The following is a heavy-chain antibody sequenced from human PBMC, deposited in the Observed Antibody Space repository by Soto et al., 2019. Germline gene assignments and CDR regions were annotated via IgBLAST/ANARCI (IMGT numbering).Heavy chain of an antibody. Sequence: VQLVESGGGLVQPGGSLKLSCAASGFTFSGSAMHWVRQASGKGLEWVGRIRSKANSYATAYAASVKGRFTISRDDSKNTAYLQMNSLKTEDTAVYYCTRDIAAAGTGYYYYGMDVWGQGTTVTVSS. CDR1: GFTFSGSA. J-gene: IGHJ6*02. CDR2: IRSKANSYAT. CDR3: TRDIAAAGTGYYYYGMDV. V-gene: IGHV3-73*02. D-gene: IGHD6-13*01.